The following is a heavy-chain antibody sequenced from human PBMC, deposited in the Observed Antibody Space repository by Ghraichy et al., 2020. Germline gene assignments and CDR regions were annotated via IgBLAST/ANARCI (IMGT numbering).Heavy chain of an antibody. CDR1: GGSISNYY. J-gene: IGHJ4*02. CDR2: IHYSGNT. Sequence: SETLSLICTVSGGSISNYYWSWIRQPPGKGLEWIGYIHYSGNTNYNPSLKSRVIISVDTSNNQLSLKLSSVTAADTAVYYCARGDTSGWFFDYWGQGTVVTVSS. V-gene: IGHV4-59*12. D-gene: IGHD6-19*01. CDR3: ARGDTSGWFFDY.